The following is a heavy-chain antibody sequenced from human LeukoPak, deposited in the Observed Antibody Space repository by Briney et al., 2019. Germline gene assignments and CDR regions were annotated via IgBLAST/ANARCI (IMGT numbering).Heavy chain of an antibody. CDR3: ARAGGYDTNALDS. J-gene: IGHJ4*02. CDR2: VYYSGST. V-gene: IGHV4-59*08. Sequence: SETLSVTCTVSGGAISTYYWTWIRQPPGKELYWIGYVYYSGSTNSNPSLNTRVTMSVDMSKNHFSLNLNSVTAADTAVYYCARAGGYDTNALDSWGPGTLVTVSS. D-gene: IGHD2-8*01. CDR1: GGAISTYY.